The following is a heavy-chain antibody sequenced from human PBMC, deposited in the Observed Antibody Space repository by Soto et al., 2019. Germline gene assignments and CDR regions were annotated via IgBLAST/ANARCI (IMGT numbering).Heavy chain of an antibody. J-gene: IGHJ6*02. D-gene: IGHD3-16*01. CDR1: GYTFSDFD. CDR3: ARGNPFNYAGFDV. CDR2: VNAKSGDT. Sequence: QAHLEQSGAEVKRPGASVKVSCKASGYTFSDFDINWLRQASGQGPEWMGWVNAKSGDTFFAQRFQGKFTMTWDTSLSTAYMEVGSLTSDDTAMYYCARGNPFNYAGFDVWGQGTTVAVSS. V-gene: IGHV1-8*02.